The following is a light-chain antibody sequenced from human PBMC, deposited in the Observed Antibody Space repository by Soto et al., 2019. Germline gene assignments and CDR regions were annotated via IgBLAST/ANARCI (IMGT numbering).Light chain of an antibody. CDR3: QQYGSSPLYT. CDR2: GAS. Sequence: EIVLTQSPGTLSLSPGERATLSCRASQSVSSSYLAWYQQKPGQAPRLLIYGASSRATGIPDRFSGSGSGTDFTLPISRLEPEDFAVYYCQQYGSSPLYTFGQGTTLEIK. CDR1: QSVSSSY. J-gene: IGKJ2*01. V-gene: IGKV3-20*01.